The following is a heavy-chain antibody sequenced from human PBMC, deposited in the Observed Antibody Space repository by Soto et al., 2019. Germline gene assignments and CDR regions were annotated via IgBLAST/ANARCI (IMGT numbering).Heavy chain of an antibody. J-gene: IGHJ5*02. V-gene: IGHV4-59*08. Sequence: SETLSLTCTVSGGSISSYYWSWIRQPPGKGLEWIGYIYYSGSTNYNPSLKSRVTISVDTSKNQFSLKLSSVTAADTAVYYCARQISNWFDPWGQGTLVTVSS. CDR3: ARQISNWFDP. CDR2: IYYSGST. CDR1: GGSISSYY.